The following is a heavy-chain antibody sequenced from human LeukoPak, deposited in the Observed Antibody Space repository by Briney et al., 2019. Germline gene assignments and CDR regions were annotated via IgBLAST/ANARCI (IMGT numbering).Heavy chain of an antibody. CDR2: ISYDGSNK. CDR3: AKDGLGYCSGGSCYFIDY. Sequence: GGSLRLSCEGSGFTFSSYGMHWVRQAPGKGLEWVAVISYDGSNKYYADSVKGRFTISRDNSKNTLYLQMNSLRAEDTAVYYCAKDGLGYCSGGSCYFIDYWGQGTLVTVSS. J-gene: IGHJ4*02. V-gene: IGHV3-30*18. D-gene: IGHD2-15*01. CDR1: GFTFSSYG.